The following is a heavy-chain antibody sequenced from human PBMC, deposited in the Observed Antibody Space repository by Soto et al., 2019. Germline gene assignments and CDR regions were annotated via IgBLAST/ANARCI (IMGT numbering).Heavy chain of an antibody. Sequence: ASETLSLTCTVSGGSISSYYWSWIRQPPGKGLEWIGYIYYSGSTNYNPSLKSRVTISVDTSKNQFSLKLSSVTAADTAVYYFARGPGSSGYYYGVGAFDIWGQGTMVTVSS. CDR3: ARGPGSSGYYYGVGAFDI. V-gene: IGHV4-59*08. J-gene: IGHJ3*02. CDR2: IYYSGST. D-gene: IGHD3-22*01. CDR1: GGSISSYY.